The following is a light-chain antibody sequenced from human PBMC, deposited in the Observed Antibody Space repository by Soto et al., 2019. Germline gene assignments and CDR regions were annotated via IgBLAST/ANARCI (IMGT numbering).Light chain of an antibody. CDR1: QSVSSSY. Sequence: ELVLTQSPATLSLSPGERATLSCRASQSVSSSYLAWYQQKPGQAPRLLIYGASSRATGIPDRFSGTGSETDFTLTISRLEPEDFAVYYCQQYDNSPITFGQGTRLEIK. CDR3: QQYDNSPIT. J-gene: IGKJ5*01. CDR2: GAS. V-gene: IGKV3-20*01.